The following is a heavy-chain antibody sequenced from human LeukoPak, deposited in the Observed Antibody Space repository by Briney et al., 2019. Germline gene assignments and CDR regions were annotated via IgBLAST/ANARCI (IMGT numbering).Heavy chain of an antibody. V-gene: IGHV1-18*01. J-gene: IGHJ4*02. CDR2: ISAYNGNT. CDR1: GYTFTSYG. D-gene: IGHD3-3*01. Sequence: GASVKVSCKASGYTFTSYGISWVRQAPGQGLEWMGWISAYNGNTNYAQKLQGRVTMTTDTSTSTAYMELRSLRSDDTAVYYCARDRYDFWGGYYTGYFDYWGQGTLVTVSS. CDR3: ARDRYDFWGGYYTGYFDY.